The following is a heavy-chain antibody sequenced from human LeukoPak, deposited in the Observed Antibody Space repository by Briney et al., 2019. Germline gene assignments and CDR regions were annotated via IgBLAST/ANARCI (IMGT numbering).Heavy chain of an antibody. J-gene: IGHJ4*02. CDR2: ISSNGGST. CDR1: GFTFSSYA. D-gene: IGHD5-18*01. Sequence: GGSLRLSCAASGFTFSSYAMHWVRQAPGKGLEYVSAISSNGGSTYYANSVKGRFTISRDNSKNTLYLQTGSLRAEDMAVYYCARDGPGIQLWPYFDYWGQGTLVTVSS. CDR3: ARDGPGIQLWPYFDY. V-gene: IGHV3-64*01.